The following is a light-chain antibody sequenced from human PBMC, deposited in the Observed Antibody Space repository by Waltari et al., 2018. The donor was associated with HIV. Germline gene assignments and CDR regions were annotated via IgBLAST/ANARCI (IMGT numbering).Light chain of an antibody. Sequence: QSVLTQPPSVSGAPGQRVTISCSGGSSNIGSGYDVHWYQQFPGTAPKVLISANTIRPSGVPDRFSGSKSGYSASLVITGLQAEDDADYYCQSYDSSLSGWVFGGGTKLTVL. CDR1: SSNIGSGYD. V-gene: IGLV1-40*01. CDR3: QSYDSSLSGWV. CDR2: ANT. J-gene: IGLJ3*02.